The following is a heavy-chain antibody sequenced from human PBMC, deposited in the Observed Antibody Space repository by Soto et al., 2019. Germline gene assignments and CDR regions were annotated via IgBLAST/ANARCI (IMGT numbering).Heavy chain of an antibody. Sequence: SETLSLTCIVSGYSVTSGSYWVWFRQPPEKGLEWIGSVYLSGHTYHNPSLMSRVTISIDTSTNQFSLKLTSVTAADTAVYYRARARIVASRTIVDFWGLGTLVTVSS. D-gene: IGHD1-7*01. CDR3: ARARIVASRTIVDF. CDR1: GYSVTSGSY. V-gene: IGHV4-38-2*02. CDR2: VYLSGHT. J-gene: IGHJ4*02.